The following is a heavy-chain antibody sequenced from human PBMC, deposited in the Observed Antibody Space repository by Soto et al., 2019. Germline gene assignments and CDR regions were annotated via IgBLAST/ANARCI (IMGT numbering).Heavy chain of an antibody. D-gene: IGHD1-20*01. CDR3: AKHNWNNLGWFDP. J-gene: IGHJ5*02. CDR2: ISLYSDGT. CDR1: GYTFSNYG. Sequence: ASVKVSCKTPGYTFSNYGITWVRQAPGQPLEWLGWISLYSDGTNYAQKFQGRVSMTTDTSTTTAYMELRSLRSDDTAVYNCAKHNWNNLGWFDPWGQGTLVTVSS. V-gene: IGHV1-18*01.